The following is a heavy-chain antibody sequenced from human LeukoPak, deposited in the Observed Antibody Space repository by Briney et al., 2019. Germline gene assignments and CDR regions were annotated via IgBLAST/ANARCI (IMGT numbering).Heavy chain of an antibody. Sequence: PSETLSLTCAVYGGSFSGYYWSWIRQPPGKGLEWIGEINHSGSTNYNPSLKSRVTISVDTSKNQFSLKLSSVTAADTAVYYCARGPAPPYCSSTSCYRHNWFDPWGQGTLVTVSS. J-gene: IGHJ5*02. D-gene: IGHD2-2*01. CDR2: INHSGST. CDR3: ARGPAPPYCSSTSCYRHNWFDP. CDR1: GGSFSGYY. V-gene: IGHV4-34*01.